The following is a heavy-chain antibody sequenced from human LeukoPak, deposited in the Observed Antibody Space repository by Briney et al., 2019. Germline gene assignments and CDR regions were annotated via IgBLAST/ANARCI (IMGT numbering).Heavy chain of an antibody. CDR2: IYYSGST. D-gene: IGHD3-16*01. Sequence: SETLSLTCTVSGGSISSSSYYWGWIRQPPGKGLEWIGSIYYSGSTNYNPSLKSRVTISVDTSKNQFSLKLSSATAADTAVYYCASSREITDYYYMDVWGKGTTVTVSS. CDR3: ASSREITDYYYMDV. V-gene: IGHV4-39*07. CDR1: GGSISSSSYY. J-gene: IGHJ6*03.